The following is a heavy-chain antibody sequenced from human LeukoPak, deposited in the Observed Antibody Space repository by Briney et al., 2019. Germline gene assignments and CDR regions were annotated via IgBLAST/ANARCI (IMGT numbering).Heavy chain of an antibody. CDR3: ASALLVRGVIYYGMDV. J-gene: IGHJ6*02. CDR1: GGSISSGGYS. CDR2: IYHSGST. V-gene: IGHV4-30-2*01. Sequence: KTSETLSLTCAVSGGSISSGGYSWSWIRQPPGKGLEWIGYIYHSGSTYYNPSLKSRVTISVDRSKNQFSLKLSSVTAADTAVYYCASALLVRGVIYYGMDVWGQGTTVTVSS. D-gene: IGHD3-10*01.